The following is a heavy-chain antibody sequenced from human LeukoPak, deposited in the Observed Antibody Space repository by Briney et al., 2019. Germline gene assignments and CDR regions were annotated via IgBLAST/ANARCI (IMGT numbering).Heavy chain of an antibody. Sequence: PGGSLRLSCAASGFTFSSYGMHWVRQAPGKGLEGVAFIRYDGSNKYYADSVKGRFTISRDNSKNTLYLQMNSLRAEDTAVYYCAKTGRDYYYYYYMDVWGKGTTVTVSS. CDR1: GFTFSSYG. J-gene: IGHJ6*03. V-gene: IGHV3-30*02. CDR3: AKTGRDYYYYYYMDV. CDR2: IRYDGSNK. D-gene: IGHD3-10*01.